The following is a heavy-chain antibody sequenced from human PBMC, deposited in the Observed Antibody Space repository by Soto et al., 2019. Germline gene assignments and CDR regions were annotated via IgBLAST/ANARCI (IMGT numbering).Heavy chain of an antibody. V-gene: IGHV1-2*04. D-gene: IGHD6-13*01. J-gene: IGHJ4*02. CDR3: ARLFGPPAAAADY. CDR1: GYTFTGYY. Sequence: GASVKVSCKASGYTFTGYYMHWVRQAPGQGLEWMGWINPNSGGTNYAQKFQGWVTMTRDTSISTAYMELSRLRSDDTAVYYCARLFGPPAAAADYWGQGTLVTVSS. CDR2: INPNSGGT.